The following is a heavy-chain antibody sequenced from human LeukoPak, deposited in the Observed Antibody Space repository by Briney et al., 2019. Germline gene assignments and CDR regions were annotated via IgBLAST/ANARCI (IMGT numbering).Heavy chain of an antibody. CDR1: GXSISSYY. CDR3: AKDLGANGGFDY. D-gene: IGHD3-16*01. V-gene: IGHV4-59*01. Sequence: PSETLSLTCSVSGXSISSYYWSWIRQPPGKGLEWIGYIYYSGSTNCNPSLNSRVSMSVDTSKNRFSLMLSSVTAADTAMYYCAKDLGANGGFDYWGRGTLVTVSS. J-gene: IGHJ4*02. CDR2: IYYSGST.